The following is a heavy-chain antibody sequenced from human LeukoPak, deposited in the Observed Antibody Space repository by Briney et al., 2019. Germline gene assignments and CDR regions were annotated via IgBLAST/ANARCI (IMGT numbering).Heavy chain of an antibody. CDR2: INPNSGGT. CDR3: ARVWGYSSSWYVY. D-gene: IGHD6-13*01. Sequence: ASVKVSCKASGYTFTSYDINWVRQATGQGLEWMGRINPNSGGTNYAQKFQDRVTMTRDTSISTAYMELSRLRSDDTAVYYCARVWGYSSSWYVYWGQGTLVTVSS. J-gene: IGHJ4*02. CDR1: GYTFTSYD. V-gene: IGHV1-2*06.